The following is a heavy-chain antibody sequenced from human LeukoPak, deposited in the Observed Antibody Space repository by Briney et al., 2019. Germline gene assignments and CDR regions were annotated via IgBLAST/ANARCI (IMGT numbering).Heavy chain of an antibody. CDR1: GFTFSSYS. CDR2: ISSSSSTI. J-gene: IGHJ4*02. Sequence: GGSLRLSCAASGFTFSSYSMNWVRQAPGKGLEWVSYISSSSSTIYYADSVKGRFTISRDNAKNSLYLQMNSLRDEDAAVYYCARAYYYDSSGYYNYWGQGTLVTVSS. CDR3: ARAYYYDSSGYYNY. V-gene: IGHV3-48*02. D-gene: IGHD3-22*01.